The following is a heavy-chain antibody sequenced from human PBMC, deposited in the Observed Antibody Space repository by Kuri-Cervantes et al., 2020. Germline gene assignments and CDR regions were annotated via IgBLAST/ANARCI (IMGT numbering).Heavy chain of an antibody. Sequence: SCAVSGGSISSGGYSWSWIRQPPGKGLEWIGYIYHSGSTYYNPSLKSRVTISVDRSKNQFSLKLSSVTAADTAVYYCGGTMVRGVIMADYWGQGTLVTVSS. CDR3: GGTMVRGVIMADY. CDR2: IYHSGST. CDR1: GGSISSGGYS. J-gene: IGHJ4*02. V-gene: IGHV4-30-2*01. D-gene: IGHD3-10*01.